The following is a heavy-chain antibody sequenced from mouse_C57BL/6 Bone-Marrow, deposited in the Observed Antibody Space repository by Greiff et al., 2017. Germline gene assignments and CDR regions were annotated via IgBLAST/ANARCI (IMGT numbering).Heavy chain of an antibody. Sequence: QVQLQQPGAELVRPGTSVKLSCKASGYTFTSYWMHWVKQRPGQGLEWIGVIDPSDSYTNYNQKFKGKATLTVETSSSTAYMQLSSLTSEDSAVYYCARFITTVVATGEYAMDYWGQGTSVTVSS. CDR2: IDPSDSYT. V-gene: IGHV1-59*01. CDR3: ARFITTVVATGEYAMDY. D-gene: IGHD1-1*01. CDR1: GYTFTSYW. J-gene: IGHJ4*01.